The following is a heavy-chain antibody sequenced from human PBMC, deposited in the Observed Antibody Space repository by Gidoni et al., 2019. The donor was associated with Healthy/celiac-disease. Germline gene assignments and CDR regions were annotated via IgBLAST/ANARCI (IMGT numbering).Heavy chain of an antibody. D-gene: IGHD6-19*01. CDR2: INAGNGNK. CDR3: ARHLGGSGWWGEAFDI. Sequence: QVQLVQSGAEVKKPGASVKVSCKASGYTFTSYAMHWVRQAPGQRLEWMGWINAGNGNKKYSQKFQGRVTITRDTSASTAYMELSSLRSEDTAVYYCARHLGGSGWWGEAFDIWGQGTMVTVSS. V-gene: IGHV1-3*01. CDR1: GYTFTSYA. J-gene: IGHJ3*02.